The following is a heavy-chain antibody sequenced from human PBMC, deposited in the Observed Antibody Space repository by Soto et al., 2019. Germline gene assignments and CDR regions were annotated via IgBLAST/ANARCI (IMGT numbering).Heavy chain of an antibody. J-gene: IGHJ4*02. V-gene: IGHV2-5*02. CDR3: VHRTTVRGVIGAHLDN. CDR1: GFPFSSSAVG. Sequence: QITLKESGPTLVKPTQTLTLTCTFSGFPFSSSAVGVAWIRQPPGKALEWLALIYWDDDKRYSPSLKNRLTITXXTXNXQVLLTLANMDPVDTGTYYCVHRTTVRGVIGAHLDNWGQGTLVPVSA. D-gene: IGHD3-10*01. CDR2: IYWDDDK.